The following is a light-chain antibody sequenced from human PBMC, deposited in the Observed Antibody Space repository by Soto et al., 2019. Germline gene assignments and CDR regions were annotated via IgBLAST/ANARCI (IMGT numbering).Light chain of an antibody. V-gene: IGKV3-20*01. Sequence: EIVSTQSPGTLSLSPGERATLSCRASETVRSSNLAWYQQKPGQAPTVLIYGASSRATGIPDRFSGSGSGTDFTLTISRLEPEDFAMYYCQQYGSSPRTFGQGTKVDIK. CDR1: ETVRSSN. CDR3: QQYGSSPRT. CDR2: GAS. J-gene: IGKJ1*01.